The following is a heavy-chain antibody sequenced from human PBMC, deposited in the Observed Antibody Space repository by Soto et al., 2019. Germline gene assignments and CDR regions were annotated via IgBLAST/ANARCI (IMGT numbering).Heavy chain of an antibody. V-gene: IGHV4-4*07. CDR2: IYTSGST. CDR3: AIACSSKSCYDVFDW. CDR1: GGSISTYY. J-gene: IGHJ4*02. Sequence: SETLSLTCTGSGGSISTYYWSWIRQPAGKGLEWIGRIYTSGSTNYNPSLKSRVTMSVDTSKNQFSLKLSSVTAADTAVYYCAIACSSKSCYDVFDWWGQGGVVT. D-gene: IGHD2-2*01.